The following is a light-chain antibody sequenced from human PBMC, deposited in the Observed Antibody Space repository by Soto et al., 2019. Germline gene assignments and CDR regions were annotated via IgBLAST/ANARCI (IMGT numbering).Light chain of an antibody. CDR1: SSDVGGYNY. J-gene: IGLJ3*02. Sequence: QSALTQPRSVSGSPGQSVTISCTGTSSDVGGYNYVSWYQQHPGKVPKLMIYDVSKRPSGVPDRFSGSKSGNTASLTISGVQAEDEVDYHCCSYAGSYPNWVFGGVTKVNVL. V-gene: IGLV2-11*01. CDR2: DVS. CDR3: CSYAGSYPNWV.